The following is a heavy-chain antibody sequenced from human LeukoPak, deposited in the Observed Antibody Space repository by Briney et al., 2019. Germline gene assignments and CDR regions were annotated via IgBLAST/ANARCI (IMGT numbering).Heavy chain of an antibody. Sequence: SETLSLTCTVSGGSISTSNYYWSWIRQPPGKGLEWIGYIYYTGSTNYNPSLKSRVTISVDTSKNQFSLKLSSVTAADTAVYYCASYDGWGYFDSWGQGTLVTVSS. CDR3: ASYDGWGYFDS. CDR2: IYYTGST. D-gene: IGHD5-12*01. J-gene: IGHJ4*02. V-gene: IGHV4-61*01. CDR1: GGSISTSNYY.